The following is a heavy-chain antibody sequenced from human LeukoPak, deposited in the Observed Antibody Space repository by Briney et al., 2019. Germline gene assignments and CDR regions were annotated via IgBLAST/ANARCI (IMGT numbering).Heavy chain of an antibody. D-gene: IGHD1-26*01. CDR3: ATEGIVGGGAHFDY. V-gene: IGHV3-30-3*01. Sequence: GGSLRLSCAASGFTFSSYAMHWVRQAPGKGLEWVAVISYDGSNKYYADSVKGRFIISRDNAKNSLYLQMNSLRVEDTAVYYCATEGIVGGGAHFDYWGQGTLVTVSS. J-gene: IGHJ4*02. CDR2: ISYDGSNK. CDR1: GFTFSSYA.